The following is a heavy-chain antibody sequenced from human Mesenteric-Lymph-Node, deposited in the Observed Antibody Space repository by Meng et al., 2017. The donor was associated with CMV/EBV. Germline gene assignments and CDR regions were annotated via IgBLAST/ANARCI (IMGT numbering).Heavy chain of an antibody. CDR2: IWHDGNER. D-gene: IGHD1-26*01. V-gene: IGHV3-33*01. CDR1: GFTFSSHL. CDR3: ARESGGAVGAVGDY. Sequence: SGFTFSSHLMHWVRQAPGKGLEWVALIWHDGNERYYADSVKGRFSISRDNSKNTMFLQMNSLRVEDTAIYYCARESGGAVGAVGDYWGQGTLVTVSS. J-gene: IGHJ4*02.